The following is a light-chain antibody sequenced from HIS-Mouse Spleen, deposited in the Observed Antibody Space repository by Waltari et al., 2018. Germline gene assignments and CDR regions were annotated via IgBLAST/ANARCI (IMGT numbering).Light chain of an antibody. Sequence: SYELTQPPSVSVSPGQTARITCSGDALPKKYAYWYQQKSGQAPGVVIYEDSKRPSGIPGRVAGSSSGTMATLTISGAQVEDEADYYCYSTDSSGNHRVFGGGTKLTVL. CDR2: EDS. CDR3: YSTDSSGNHRV. CDR1: ALPKKY. V-gene: IGLV3-10*01. J-gene: IGLJ2*01.